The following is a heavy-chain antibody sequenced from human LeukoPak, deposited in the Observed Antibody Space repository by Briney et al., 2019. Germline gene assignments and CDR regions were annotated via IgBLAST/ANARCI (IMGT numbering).Heavy chain of an antibody. D-gene: IGHD5-12*01. Sequence: GRSLRLSCAASGFTFDDYAMHWVRQPPGKGPEWVSSISWNSGSTTYADSVKGRFTISRDNAKNALYLQMNSLRAEDTAVYYCARLEPIVATFLDYWGQGTLVTVSS. CDR1: GFTFDDYA. J-gene: IGHJ4*02. V-gene: IGHV3-9*01. CDR2: ISWNSGST. CDR3: ARLEPIVATFLDY.